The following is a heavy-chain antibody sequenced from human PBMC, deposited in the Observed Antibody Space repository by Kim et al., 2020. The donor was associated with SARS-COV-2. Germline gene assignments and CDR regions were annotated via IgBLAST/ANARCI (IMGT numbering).Heavy chain of an antibody. J-gene: IGHJ5*02. D-gene: IGHD3-3*01. V-gene: IGHV6-1*01. Sequence: DYARSVKSRTTLSPDTSKNQFSLQLNAVTPEDTAVYYCARVIATFGCFDPWGQGTLVTVSS. CDR3: ARVIATFGCFDP.